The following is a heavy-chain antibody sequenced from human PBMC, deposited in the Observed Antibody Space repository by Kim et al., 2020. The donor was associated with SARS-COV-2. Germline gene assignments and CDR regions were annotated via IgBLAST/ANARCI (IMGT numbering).Heavy chain of an antibody. Sequence: YAPKLQGRVTMTTDTSTSTAYMELRSLGSDDTAVYYCARDSSSWYNWFDPWGQGTLVTVSS. CDR3: ARDSSSWYNWFDP. V-gene: IGHV1-18*01. J-gene: IGHJ5*02. D-gene: IGHD6-13*01.